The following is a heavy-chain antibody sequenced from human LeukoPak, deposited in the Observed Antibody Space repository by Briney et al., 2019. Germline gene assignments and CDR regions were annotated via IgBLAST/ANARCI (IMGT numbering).Heavy chain of an antibody. CDR2: IYTSGST. J-gene: IGHJ3*02. CDR1: GGSISSYY. Sequence: PSETLSLTCTVSGGSISSYYWSWIRQPAGKGLEWIGRIYTSGSTNYNPSLKSRVTMSVDTSKNQFSLKVNSVTAADTAVYYCARHQRGNSDAFDMWGQGTMVTVSS. D-gene: IGHD4-23*01. CDR3: ARHQRGNSDAFDM. V-gene: IGHV4-4*07.